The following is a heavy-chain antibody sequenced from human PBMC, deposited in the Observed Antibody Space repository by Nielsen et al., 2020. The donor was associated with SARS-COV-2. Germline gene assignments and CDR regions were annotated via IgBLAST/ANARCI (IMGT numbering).Heavy chain of an antibody. CDR1: GGSFSSYY. D-gene: IGHD1-7*01. J-gene: IGHJ6*03. V-gene: IGHV4-59*01. CDR3: ARGGTGRLSGTTRLNYSYMDV. CDR2: MYFTGIA. Sequence: SETLSLTCTVSGGSFSSYYWNWIRQPPGKGLEWVGYMYFTGIANYNPSLESRVTISLDTSKSQLSLKLTSVTAADTAVYYCARGGTGRLSGTTRLNYSYMDVWGRGTTVTVSS.